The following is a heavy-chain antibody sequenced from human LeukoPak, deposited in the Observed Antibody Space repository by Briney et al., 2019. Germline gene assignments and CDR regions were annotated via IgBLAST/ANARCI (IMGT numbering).Heavy chain of an antibody. CDR1: GGSISSYY. Sequence: PSETLSLTCTVSGGSISSYYWSWIRQPPGKGLEWIGYIYYSGSTNYNPSLKSRVTISVDTSKNQFSLKLSSVTAADTAVYYCARHVWFGEHNGHENWFDPWGQGTLVIVSS. V-gene: IGHV4-59*01. J-gene: IGHJ5*02. CDR3: ARHVWFGEHNGHENWFDP. D-gene: IGHD3-10*01. CDR2: IYYSGST.